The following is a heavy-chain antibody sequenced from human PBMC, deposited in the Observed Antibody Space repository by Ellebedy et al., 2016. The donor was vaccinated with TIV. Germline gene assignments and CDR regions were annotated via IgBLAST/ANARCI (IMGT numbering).Heavy chain of an antibody. J-gene: IGHJ4*02. Sequence: GESLKISCAASGSPFKNHAVSWVRQAPGKGLEWVSAISGGGGSTSYADSVKGRFTISRDNAKDTLYLEMNSLRAEDTAVYYCAKADFGVVSYSFDYWGQGTLVTVSS. CDR1: GSPFKNHA. CDR3: AKADFGVVSYSFDY. V-gene: IGHV3-23*01. D-gene: IGHD3-3*01. CDR2: ISGGGGST.